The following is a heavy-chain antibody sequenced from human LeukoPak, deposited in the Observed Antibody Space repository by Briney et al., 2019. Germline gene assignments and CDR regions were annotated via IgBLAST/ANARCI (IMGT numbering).Heavy chain of an antibody. V-gene: IGHV3-53*01. CDR3: ARAWDNGRAERPA. D-gene: IGHD2-8*01. CDR1: GFTVSGNY. J-gene: IGHJ5*02. CDR2: IYSGGDT. Sequence: GGSLRLSCAASGFTVSGNYMSWVRRAPGKGLECVAGIYSGGDTYYADSVKGRFTISRDKSNKTLYLQMNSLRAEDTALYYSARAWDNGRAERPAWAQATLLTVSS.